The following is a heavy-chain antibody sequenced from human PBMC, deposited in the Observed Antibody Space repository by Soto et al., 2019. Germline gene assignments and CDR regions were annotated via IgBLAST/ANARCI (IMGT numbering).Heavy chain of an antibody. CDR3: ARVGIAVAGTNYYYGMDV. D-gene: IGHD6-19*01. V-gene: IGHV3-7*01. CDR2: IKQDGSEK. CDR1: GFTFSSYA. J-gene: IGHJ6*02. Sequence: EVQLLESGGGLVQPGGSLRLSCAASGFTFSSYAMSWVRQAPGKGLEWVANIKQDGSEKYYVDSVKGRFTISRDNAKNSLYLQMNSLRAEDTAVYYCARVGIAVAGTNYYYGMDVWGQGTTVTVSS.